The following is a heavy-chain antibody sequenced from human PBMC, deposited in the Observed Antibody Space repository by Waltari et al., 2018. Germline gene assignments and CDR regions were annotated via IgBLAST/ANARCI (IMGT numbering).Heavy chain of an antibody. D-gene: IGHD6-13*01. Sequence: WVRQAPGSGLEWVSYISSSGSTIYYADSVKGRFTISRDNAKNSLYLQMNSLRAEDTAVYYCARGYSSSWYSPPIDYWGQGTLVTVSS. V-gene: IGHV3-48*03. CDR3: ARGYSSSWYSPPIDY. CDR2: ISSSGSTI. J-gene: IGHJ4*02.